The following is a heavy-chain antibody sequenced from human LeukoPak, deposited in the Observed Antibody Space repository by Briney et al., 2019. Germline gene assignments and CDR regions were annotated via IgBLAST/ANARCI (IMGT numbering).Heavy chain of an antibody. CDR1: GFTFSDYY. V-gene: IGHV3-11*06. CDR3: ARTVTVVVPAANWFDP. J-gene: IGHJ5*02. Sequence: NTGGSLRLSCAASGFTFSDYYMTWIRQAPGKGLEWVSSISSSSSYIYYADSVKGRFTISRDNAKNSLYLQMNSLRAEDTAVYYCARTVTVVVPAANWFDPWGQGTLVTVSS. CDR2: ISSSSSYI. D-gene: IGHD2-2*01.